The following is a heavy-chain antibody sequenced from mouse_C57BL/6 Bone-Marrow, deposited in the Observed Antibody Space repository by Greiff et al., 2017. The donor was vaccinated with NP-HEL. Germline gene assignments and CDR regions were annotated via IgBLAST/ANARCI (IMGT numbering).Heavy chain of an antibody. CDR3: ARDPSITTVVATRAMDY. V-gene: IGHV3-6*01. D-gene: IGHD1-1*01. CDR2: ISYDGSN. J-gene: IGHJ4*01. Sequence: EVKLQESGPGLVKPSQSLSLTCSVTGYSITSGYYWNWIRQFPGNQLEWMGYISYDGSNNYNPSLKNRISITRDTSKNQFFLKLNSVTTEDTATYYCARDPSITTVVATRAMDYWGQGTSVTVSS. CDR1: GYSITSGYY.